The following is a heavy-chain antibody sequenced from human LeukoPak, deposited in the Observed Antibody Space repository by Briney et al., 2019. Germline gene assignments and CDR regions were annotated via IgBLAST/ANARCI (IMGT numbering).Heavy chain of an antibody. Sequence: WETLSLTCTVSGGSVSSYYWSWMRQSPGKGLEWIGYVYYSGSTNYNPALKSRVTISLDTSENQFSLKLSSVTAADTAVYYCAREANSPTARYWYFDLWGRGTQVTVSS. CDR2: VYYSGST. V-gene: IGHV4-59*02. D-gene: IGHD2-21*01. CDR1: GGSVSSYY. J-gene: IGHJ2*01. CDR3: AREANSPTARYWYFDL.